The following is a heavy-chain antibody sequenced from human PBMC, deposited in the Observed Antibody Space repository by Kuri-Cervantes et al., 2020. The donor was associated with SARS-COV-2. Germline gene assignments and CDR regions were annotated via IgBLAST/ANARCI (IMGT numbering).Heavy chain of an antibody. Sequence: GESLKISCAASGFTFSSYAMSWVRQAPGKGLGWVSAISGSGGSTYSADSVKGRFTISRDNAKNSLYLQMNSLRAEDTAVYYCARDHQLLGSWGQGTLVTVSS. CDR1: GFTFSSYA. D-gene: IGHD2-2*01. CDR3: ARDHQLLGS. V-gene: IGHV3-23*01. J-gene: IGHJ5*02. CDR2: ISGSGGST.